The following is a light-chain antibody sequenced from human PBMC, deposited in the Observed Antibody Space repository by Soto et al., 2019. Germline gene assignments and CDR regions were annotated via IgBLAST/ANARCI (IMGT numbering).Light chain of an antibody. V-gene: IGLV1-44*01. Sequence: QSVLTQPPSASGTPGQKVTISCSGNTSNIGSNTVNWYQQFPGTAPKFLIFSTTQRPSGVPARFSGSKSGTSASLAIGGLQPDGEARYYCGAWDNSLKVWVFGGGTKLTVL. J-gene: IGLJ3*02. CDR1: TSNIGSNT. CDR3: GAWDNSLKVWV. CDR2: STT.